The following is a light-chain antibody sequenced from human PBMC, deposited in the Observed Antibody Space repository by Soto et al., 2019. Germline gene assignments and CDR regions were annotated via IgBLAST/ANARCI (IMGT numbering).Light chain of an antibody. V-gene: IGKV3-15*01. J-gene: IGKJ1*01. CDR2: GAS. Sequence: EAVMTQSPATLSVSPGERATLSCRASQSVSSNLVWYQQKPGQAPRLLIYGASTRATGIPARFSGSGSGTEFTLTISSLQSEDFAVYYCQQYNDWPRTFGQGTKVDIK. CDR3: QQYNDWPRT. CDR1: QSVSSN.